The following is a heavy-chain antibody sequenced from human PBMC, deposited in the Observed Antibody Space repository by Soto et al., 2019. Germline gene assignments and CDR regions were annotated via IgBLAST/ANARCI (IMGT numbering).Heavy chain of an antibody. V-gene: IGHV1-46*01. J-gene: IGHJ4*02. Sequence: QVQLVQSGAEVKPPGASVTLSCTASAFTFSNHYIHWVRQAPGQGLEWMGLISSYGTTTSPQKFQGRLSISRDTSKSTVHLEVRSLRSHDTAMYFCASDPDCDYDFDHWGQGTLVTVSS. CDR2: ISSYGTT. D-gene: IGHD4-17*01. CDR1: AFTFSNHY. CDR3: ASDPDCDYDFDH.